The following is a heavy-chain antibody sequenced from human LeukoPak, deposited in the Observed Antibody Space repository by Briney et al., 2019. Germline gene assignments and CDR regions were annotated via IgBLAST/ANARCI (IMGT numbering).Heavy chain of an antibody. CDR1: GFTFTSSA. CDR3: ARASTYYDILTGYPRVFDY. CDR2: IVVGSGNT. V-gene: IGHV1-58*02. D-gene: IGHD3-9*01. Sequence: GASVKVSCKASGFTFTSSAMQWVRQARGQRLEWIGWIVVGSGNTNYAQKFQERVTITRDMSTSTAYMELSSLRSEDTAVYYCARASTYYDILTGYPRVFDYWGQGTLVTVSS. J-gene: IGHJ4*02.